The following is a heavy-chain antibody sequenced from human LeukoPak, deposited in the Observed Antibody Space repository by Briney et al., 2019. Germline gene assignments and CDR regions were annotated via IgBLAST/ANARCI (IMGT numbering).Heavy chain of an antibody. CDR1: GFTVSSNY. CDR3: ARDKGGYYFGPFDY. CDR2: INSDGSST. J-gene: IGHJ4*02. Sequence: GGSLRLSCAASGFTVSSNYMSWVRQAPGKGLVWVSRINSDGSSTSYADSVKGRFTISRDNAKNTLYLQMNSLRAEDTAVYYCARDKGGYYFGPFDYWGQGTLVTVSS. V-gene: IGHV3-74*01. D-gene: IGHD3-22*01.